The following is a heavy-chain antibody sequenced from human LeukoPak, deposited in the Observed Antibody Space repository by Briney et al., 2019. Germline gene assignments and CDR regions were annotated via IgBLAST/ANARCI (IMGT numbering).Heavy chain of an antibody. D-gene: IGHD6-13*01. CDR1: GYTFTSYG. CDR2: ISAYNGYT. CDR3: ARDSPIAAAVLSFDY. V-gene: IGHV1-18*01. Sequence: ASVKVSCKASGYTFTSYGISWVRQAPGQGLEWMGWISAYNGYTNYAQKLQGRVTMTTDTSTSTAYMELRSLRSDDTAVYYCARDSPIAAAVLSFDYWGQGTLVTVSS. J-gene: IGHJ4*02.